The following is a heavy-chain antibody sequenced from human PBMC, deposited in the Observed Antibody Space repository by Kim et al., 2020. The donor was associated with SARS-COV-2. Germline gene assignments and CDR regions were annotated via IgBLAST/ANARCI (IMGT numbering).Heavy chain of an antibody. CDR2: FDPEDGET. D-gene: IGHD3-9*01. J-gene: IGHJ6*02. Sequence: ASVKVSCKVSGYTLTELSMHWVRQAPGKGLEWMGGFDPEDGETIYAQKFQGRVTMTEDTSTDTAYMELSSLRSEDTAVYYCATDNGQGHNYDSLTGYYRGYYYGMDVWGQRTTVSVSS. CDR3: ATDNGQGHNYDSLTGYYRGYYYGMDV. V-gene: IGHV1-24*01. CDR1: GYTLTELS.